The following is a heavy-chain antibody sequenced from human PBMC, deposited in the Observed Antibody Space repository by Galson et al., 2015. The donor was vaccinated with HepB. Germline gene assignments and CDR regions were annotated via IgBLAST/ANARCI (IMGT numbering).Heavy chain of an antibody. J-gene: IGHJ4*02. D-gene: IGHD4/OR15-4a*01. CDR2: ISANSGNT. V-gene: IGHV1-18*04. Sequence: QSGAEVKKPGASVRVSFTASGYTFTTNGISWVRQAPGQGLERMGWISANSGNTKYAQNLQGRVTLTRDTSTSTAYLELRSLRSDDTAAYYCARDRDYRFDYWGQGTLVTVSS. CDR3: ARDRDYRFDY. CDR1: GYTFTTNG.